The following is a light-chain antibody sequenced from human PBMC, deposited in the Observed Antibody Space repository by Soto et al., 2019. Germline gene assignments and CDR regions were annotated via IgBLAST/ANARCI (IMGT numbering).Light chain of an antibody. CDR2: GAS. Sequence: EIVMTQSPATVSVSPGERATIYCRASQSVGNNLAWYQHKPGQAPSLFIFGASVRATGVPDRFSGSGSGTEFTLSISNLQSEDSAVYYCQQYESWPPLFTFGQGTKVDIK. V-gene: IGKV3-15*01. CDR1: QSVGNN. CDR3: QQYESWPPLFT. J-gene: IGKJ2*01.